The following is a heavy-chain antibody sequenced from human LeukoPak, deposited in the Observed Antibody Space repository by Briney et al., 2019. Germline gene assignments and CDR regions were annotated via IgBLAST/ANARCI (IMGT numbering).Heavy chain of an antibody. J-gene: IGHJ4*02. CDR3: AKERSQAFSGSQGTVAPVGYFDY. V-gene: IGHV3-23*01. D-gene: IGHD3/OR15-3a*01. Sequence: PGGSLRLSCAASGFTFSSYAMSWVRQAPGKGLEWVSAISGSGGSTYYADSVKGRFTISRDNSKNTLYLQMNSLRAEDTAVYYCAKERSQAFSGSQGTVAPVGYFDYWGQGTLVTVSS. CDR2: ISGSGGST. CDR1: GFTFSSYA.